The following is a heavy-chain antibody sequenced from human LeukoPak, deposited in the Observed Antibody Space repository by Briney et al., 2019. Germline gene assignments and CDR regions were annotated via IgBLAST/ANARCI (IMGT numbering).Heavy chain of an antibody. D-gene: IGHD6-6*01. J-gene: IGHJ4*02. CDR2: INPNSGGT. CDR3: ARDPDSSSPFDY. CDR1: GYTFTGYY. V-gene: IGHV1-2*02. Sequence: ASVKVSCKASGYTFTGYYMHWVRQAPGQGLEWMGWINPNSGGTNYAQKFQGRVTMTRDTSISTAYMELSRLRSDDTAVYYCARDPDSSSPFDYWGQGTLVTVSS.